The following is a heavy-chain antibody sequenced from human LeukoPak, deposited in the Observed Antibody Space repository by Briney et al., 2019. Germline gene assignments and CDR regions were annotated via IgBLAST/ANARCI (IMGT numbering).Heavy chain of an antibody. V-gene: IGHV3-7*01. CDR3: ARDAFDYYYGMDV. CDR1: GGSFSGYY. CDR2: IKQDGSEK. Sequence: ETLSLTCAVYGGSFSGYYWSWVRQAPGKGLEWVANIKQDGSEKYYVDSVKGRFTISRDNAKNSLYLQMNSLRAEDTAVYYCARDAFDYYYGMDVWGQGTTVTVSS. D-gene: IGHD3-16*01. J-gene: IGHJ6*02.